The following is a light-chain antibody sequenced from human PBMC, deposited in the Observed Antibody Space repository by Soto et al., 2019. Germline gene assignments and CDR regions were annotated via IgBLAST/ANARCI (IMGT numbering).Light chain of an antibody. CDR2: EVS. J-gene: IGLJ3*02. V-gene: IGLV2-14*01. CDR3: SSYTSSSTWV. CDR1: SSHIIPYNY. Sequence: QSALTQTDSVSGSPGQSITVSCTGTSSHIIPYNYVSWYQQHPGKAPKLMIYEVSNRPSGVSNRFSGSKSGNTAYLTISGLQTEDEADYYCSSYTSSSTWVFGGGTKVTVL.